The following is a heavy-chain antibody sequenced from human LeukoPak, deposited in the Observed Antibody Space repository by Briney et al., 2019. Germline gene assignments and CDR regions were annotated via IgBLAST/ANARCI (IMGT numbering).Heavy chain of an antibody. CDR1: GGSISSGGYY. CDR2: IYYSGSA. CDR3: ARDGPISSGYYRAFDY. J-gene: IGHJ4*02. V-gene: IGHV4-31*03. D-gene: IGHD3-22*01. Sequence: PSETLSLTCTVSGGSISSGGYYWSWIRQHPGKGLEWIGYIYYSGSAYYNPSLKSRVTISVDTSKNQFSLKLSSVTAADTAVYYCARDGPISSGYYRAFDYWGQGTLVTVSS.